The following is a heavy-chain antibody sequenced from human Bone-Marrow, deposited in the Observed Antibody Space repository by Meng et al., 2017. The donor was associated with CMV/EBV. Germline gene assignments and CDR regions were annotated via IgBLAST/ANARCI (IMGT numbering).Heavy chain of an antibody. CDR2: IYYSGST. CDR1: GGSISSYY. CDR3: ARFDSRGYNFDY. D-gene: IGHD5-24*01. J-gene: IGHJ4*02. V-gene: IGHV4-59*01. Sequence: SETLSLTCTVSGGSISSYYWSWIRQPPGKGLEWIGYIYYSGSTNYNPSLKSRVTISVDTSKNQFSLKLSSVTAADTAVYYCARFDSRGYNFDYWGQGTLATVSS.